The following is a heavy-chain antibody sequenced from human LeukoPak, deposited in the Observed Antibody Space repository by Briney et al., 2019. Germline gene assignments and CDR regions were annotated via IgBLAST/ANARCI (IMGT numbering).Heavy chain of an antibody. CDR2: ISSSSSYI. Sequence: GGSLRLSCAASGFTFSSYSMNWVRQAPGKGLEWVSSISSSSSYIYYADSVKGRSTISRDNAKNSLYLQMNSLRAEDTAVYYCARDRGYDSVYYYYYYMDVWGKGTTVTVSS. CDR1: GFTFSSYS. J-gene: IGHJ6*03. V-gene: IGHV3-21*01. D-gene: IGHD5-12*01. CDR3: ARDRGYDSVYYYYYYMDV.